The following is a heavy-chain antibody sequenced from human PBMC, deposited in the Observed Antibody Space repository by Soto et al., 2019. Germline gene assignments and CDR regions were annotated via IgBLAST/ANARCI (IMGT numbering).Heavy chain of an antibody. CDR3: ARAGQYYDASGYAD. D-gene: IGHD3-22*01. CDR2: ISVYNGNT. CDR1: GYSFATSG. V-gene: IGHV1-18*01. J-gene: IGHJ4*02. Sequence: QVKLVQSGTEVKKPGASIKVSCKASGYSFATSGMTWVRQAPGQGLEWMGWISVYNGNTNYDQSLQDRITTTTDTSTNTAYLEVRNLRSDDTAVYYCARAGQYYDASGYADWGQVTLGTVSS.